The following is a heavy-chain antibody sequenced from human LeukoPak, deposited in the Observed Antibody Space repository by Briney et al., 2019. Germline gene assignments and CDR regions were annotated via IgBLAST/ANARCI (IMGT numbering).Heavy chain of an antibody. CDR1: GGSFINYY. CDR2: IHTSGST. J-gene: IGHJ4*02. CDR3: ARPTSGSYLEY. V-gene: IGHV4-4*09. Sequence: PSETLSLTCTVFGGSFINYYWSWIRQPPGQGLEWVGYIHTSGSTSYNPSLKSRVTISVDTSKNQFSLKLSSVTAADTAVYYCARPTSGSYLEYWGQGTLVTVSS. D-gene: IGHD1-26*01.